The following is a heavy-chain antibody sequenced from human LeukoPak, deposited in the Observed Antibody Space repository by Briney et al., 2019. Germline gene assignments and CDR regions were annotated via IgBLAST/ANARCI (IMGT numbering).Heavy chain of an antibody. CDR3: ARDRIRIAVAGTGWFDP. CDR1: GYTFTSYG. J-gene: IGHJ5*02. Sequence: AASVKVSCKASGYTFTSYGISWVRQAPGQGLEWMGWISAYNGNTNYAQKLQGRVTMTTDTSTSTAYMELSRLRSDDTAVYYCARDRIRIAVAGTGWFDPWGQGTLVTVSS. D-gene: IGHD6-19*01. V-gene: IGHV1-18*01. CDR2: ISAYNGNT.